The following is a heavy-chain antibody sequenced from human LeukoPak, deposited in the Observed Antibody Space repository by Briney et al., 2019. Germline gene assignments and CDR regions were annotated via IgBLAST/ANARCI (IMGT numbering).Heavy chain of an antibody. Sequence: PSETLSLTCAVYGGSFSGYYWSWIRQPPGKGLEWIGEINHSGSTNYNPSLKSRVTISVDTSKNQFSLKLSSVTAADTAVYYCARRGPYDWGRYYYYYYMDVWGKGTTVTVSS. CDR2: INHSGST. CDR3: ARRGPYDWGRYYYYYYMDV. J-gene: IGHJ6*03. D-gene: IGHD3-16*01. CDR1: GGSFSGYY. V-gene: IGHV4-34*01.